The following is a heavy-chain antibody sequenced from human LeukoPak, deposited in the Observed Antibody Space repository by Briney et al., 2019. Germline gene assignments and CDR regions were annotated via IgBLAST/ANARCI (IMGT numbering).Heavy chain of an antibody. CDR3: AKEGRSLQTY. J-gene: IGHJ4*02. CDR2: IKEDGTET. D-gene: IGHD5-24*01. CDR1: GVMFSSNW. V-gene: IGHV3-7*03. Sequence: GRSLSLSCAASGVMFSSNWMSWVRLAPGKGLEWVGNIKEDGTETYYVDSVKGRFTISRANSKNSLYLQMNSLRAEDTAVYYCAKEGRSLQTYWGQGILVTVSS.